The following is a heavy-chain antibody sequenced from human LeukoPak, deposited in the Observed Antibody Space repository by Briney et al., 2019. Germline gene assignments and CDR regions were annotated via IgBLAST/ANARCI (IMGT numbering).Heavy chain of an antibody. V-gene: IGHV4-61*02. CDR2: IYTSGST. Sequence: PSQTLSLTCTVSGGSISSGSYYWSWIRQPAGKGLEWIGRIYTSGSTNYNPSLKSRVTISVDTSKNQFSLKLSSVTAADTAVYYCARDRVSPTLHYYYYMDVWGKGTTVTVSS. CDR1: GGSISSGSYY. CDR3: ARDRVSPTLHYYYYMDV. J-gene: IGHJ6*03.